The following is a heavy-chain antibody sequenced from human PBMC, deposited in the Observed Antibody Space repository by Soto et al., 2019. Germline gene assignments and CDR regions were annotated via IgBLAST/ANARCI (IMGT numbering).Heavy chain of an antibody. D-gene: IGHD3-10*01. CDR1: GYTFSSIG. CDR3: ARDLDGSGSYYTNY. CDR2: ISPHKGDT. V-gene: IGHV1-18*01. Sequence: QVQLVQSGAEVKKPGASVTVSCRTSGYTFSSIGISWVRQAPGQGLEWMGWISPHKGDTYYAQRLQGRVTMTTDTSTSTAYMELRSLRSDDTVVYFCARDLDGSGSYYTNYWGQGTLVTVSS. J-gene: IGHJ4*02.